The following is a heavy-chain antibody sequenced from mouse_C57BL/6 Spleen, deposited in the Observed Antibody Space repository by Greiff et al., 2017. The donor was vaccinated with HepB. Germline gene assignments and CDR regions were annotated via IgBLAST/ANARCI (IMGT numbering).Heavy chain of an antibody. J-gene: IGHJ1*03. CDR3: ARDPNYYGSSDWYFDV. Sequence: EVMLVESEGGLVQPGSSMKLSCTASGFTFSDYYMAWVRQVPEKGLEWVANINYDGSSTYYLDSLKSRFIISRDNAKYILYLQMSSLKSEDTATYYCARDPNYYGSSDWYFDVWGTGTTVTVSS. CDR1: GFTFSDYY. V-gene: IGHV5-16*01. CDR2: INYDGSST. D-gene: IGHD1-1*01.